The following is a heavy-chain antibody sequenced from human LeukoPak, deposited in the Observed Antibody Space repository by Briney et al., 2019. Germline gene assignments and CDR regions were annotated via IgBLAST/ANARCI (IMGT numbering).Heavy chain of an antibody. Sequence: SGTLSLTCAVSGDSISSHNWWSWVRQPPGKGLEWIGEIYHSGSTNYNPSLKSRVTISVDTSKNQFSLKLSSVTAADTAVYYCARDPKLGMTHWYFDLWGRGTLVTVSS. CDR1: GDSISSHNW. V-gene: IGHV4-4*02. J-gene: IGHJ2*01. CDR2: IYHSGST. CDR3: ARDPKLGMTHWYFDL. D-gene: IGHD6-6*01.